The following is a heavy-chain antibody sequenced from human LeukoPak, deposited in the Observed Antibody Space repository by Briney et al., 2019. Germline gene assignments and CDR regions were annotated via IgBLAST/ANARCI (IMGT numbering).Heavy chain of an antibody. V-gene: IGHV4-34*01. Sequence: SETLSLTCAVYGGSFSGYYWSWIHQPPGKGLEWIGEINHSGSTNYNPSLKSRVTISVDTSKNQFSLKLSSVTAADTAVYYCARAYDILTGYYYSRSPSFDYWGQGTLVTVSS. CDR3: ARAYDILTGYYYSRSPSFDY. CDR1: GGSFSGYY. D-gene: IGHD3-9*01. J-gene: IGHJ4*02. CDR2: INHSGST.